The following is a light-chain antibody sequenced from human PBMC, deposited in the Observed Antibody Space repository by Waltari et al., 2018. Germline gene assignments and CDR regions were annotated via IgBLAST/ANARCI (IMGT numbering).Light chain of an antibody. CDR1: NIGSKS. V-gene: IGLV3-21*04. CDR2: YDS. Sequence: SYVVTQSPSVSVAPGETARITCGGDNIGSKSVHGSQQRPGQAPVLVIPYDSDRPSGIPERFSGSNSGNTATLTISWVEADDEADYYCLVWHSTTDHHGVFGGGTKLTVL. CDR3: LVWHSTTDHHGV. J-gene: IGLJ2*01.